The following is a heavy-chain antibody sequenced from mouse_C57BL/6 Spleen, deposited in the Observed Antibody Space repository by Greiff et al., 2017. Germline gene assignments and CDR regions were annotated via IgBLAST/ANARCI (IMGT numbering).Heavy chain of an antibody. D-gene: IGHD1-1*01. V-gene: IGHV2-2*01. CDR2: IWSGGST. J-gene: IGHJ4*01. Sequence: VQLQQSGPGLVQPSQSLSITCTVSGFSLTSYGVHWVRQSPVKGLEWLGVIWSGGSTDYNAAFISRLSISKDNSKSQVFFKMNSLQADDTAIYYCARRGYYGSSSLYYYAMDYWGQGTSVTVSS. CDR3: ARRGYYGSSSLYYYAMDY. CDR1: GFSLTSYG.